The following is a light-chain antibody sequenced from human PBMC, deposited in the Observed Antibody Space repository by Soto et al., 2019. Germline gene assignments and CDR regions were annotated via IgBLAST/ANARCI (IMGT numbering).Light chain of an antibody. CDR3: SSYTSTSTLYV. V-gene: IGLV2-14*03. CDR1: SSDIGGYNY. CDR2: DVS. Sequence: QSVLTQPASVSGSPGQSITISCTGTSSDIGGYNYVSWYQQLPGKVPKLIIYDVSNRPSGVSDRSSGSKSGNAASLTISGLQAEDEADYYCSSYTSTSTLYVFGTGTKVTVL. J-gene: IGLJ1*01.